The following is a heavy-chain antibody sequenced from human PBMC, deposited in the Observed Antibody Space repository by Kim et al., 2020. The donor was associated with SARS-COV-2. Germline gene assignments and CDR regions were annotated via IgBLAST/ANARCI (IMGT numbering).Heavy chain of an antibody. CDR2: ISSSSSYI. D-gene: IGHD3-3*01. CDR1: GFTFSSYS. CDR3: ARDGVTGYYVFWSGPRVFDY. V-gene: IGHV3-21*01. J-gene: IGHJ4*02. Sequence: GGSLRLSCAASGFTFSSYSMNWVRQAPGKGLEWVSSISSSSSYIYYADSVKGRFTISRDNAKNSLYLQMNSLRAEDTAVYYCARDGVTGYYVFWSGPRVFDYWGQGTLVTVSS.